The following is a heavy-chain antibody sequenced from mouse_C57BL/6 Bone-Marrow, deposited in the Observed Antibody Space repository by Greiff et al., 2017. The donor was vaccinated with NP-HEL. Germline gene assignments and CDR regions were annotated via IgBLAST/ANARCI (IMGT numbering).Heavy chain of an antibody. CDR3: ARDGNDGYSRWYFDV. CDR1: GFTFSSYA. D-gene: IGHD2-3*01. Sequence: EVKLVESGGGLVKPGGSLKLSCAASGFTFSSYAMSWVRQTPEKRLEWVATISDGGSYTYYPDNVKGRFTISRDNAKNNLYLQMSHLKSEDTAMYYCARDGNDGYSRWYFDVWGTGTTVTVSS. J-gene: IGHJ1*03. V-gene: IGHV5-4*01. CDR2: ISDGGSYT.